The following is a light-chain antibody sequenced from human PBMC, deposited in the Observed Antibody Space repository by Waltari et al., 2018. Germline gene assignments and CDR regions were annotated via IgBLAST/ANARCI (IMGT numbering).Light chain of an antibody. J-gene: IGLJ1*01. Sequence: QSALTQPASVSGTPGQSITISCSGTTSDVGSYDLVSWYKQHPGEAPQLLICEVFKRPPATSSLFSVAKSGRTASLTISGLHPEDEADYSCCSYAGRGTYVFGSGTKVTVL. V-gene: IGLV2-23*02. CDR2: EVF. CDR3: CSYAGRGTYV. CDR1: TSDVGSYDL.